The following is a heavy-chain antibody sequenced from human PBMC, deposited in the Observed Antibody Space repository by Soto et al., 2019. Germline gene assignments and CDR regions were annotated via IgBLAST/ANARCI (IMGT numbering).Heavy chain of an antibody. CDR3: AKYDLGSYYYYGMDV. D-gene: IGHD3-3*01. V-gene: IGHV3-23*01. CDR2: ISGSGGST. CDR1: GFTFSNYA. Sequence: GGSLRLSCAAPGFTFSNYAMSWVRQAPGKGLEWVSAISGSGGSTYYADSVKGRFTISRDNSKNTLYLQMNSLRAEDTAVYYCAKYDLGSYYYYGMDVWGQGTTVTVSS. J-gene: IGHJ6*02.